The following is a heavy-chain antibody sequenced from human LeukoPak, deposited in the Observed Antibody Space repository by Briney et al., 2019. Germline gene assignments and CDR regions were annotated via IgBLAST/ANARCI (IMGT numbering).Heavy chain of an antibody. CDR1: GFTFDSSW. CDR2: IDSDGTLT. D-gene: IGHD2/OR15-2a*01. CDR3: ARNIGSD. J-gene: IGHJ4*02. V-gene: IGHV3-74*01. Sequence: GGSLRLSCAASGFTFDSSWMHWVRQAPGKGLVWVSRIDSDGTLTSYADSLKGRFTISRDNAKNTVCLQMNSLRAEDTAVYYCARNIGSDWGQGTLVTVSS.